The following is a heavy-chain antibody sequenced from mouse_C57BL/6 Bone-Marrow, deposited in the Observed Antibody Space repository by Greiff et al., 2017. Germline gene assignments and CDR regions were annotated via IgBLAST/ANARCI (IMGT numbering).Heavy chain of an antibody. CDR2: SRNKANDYLT. CDR3: ARDALLDY. J-gene: IGHJ4*01. CDR1: GFTFSDFY. V-gene: IGHV7-1*01. Sequence: EVQLQQSGGGLVQSGRSLRLSCATSGFTFSDFYMEWVRQAPGKGLEWIAASRNKANDYLTEYSASVKGRFIVSRDTSHSILYLQMNALRADDTAIYYCARDALLDYWGQGTSVTVAS.